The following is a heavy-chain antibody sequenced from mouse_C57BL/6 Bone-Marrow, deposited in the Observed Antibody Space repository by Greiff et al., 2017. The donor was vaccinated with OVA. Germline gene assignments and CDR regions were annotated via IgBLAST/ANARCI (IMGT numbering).Heavy chain of an antibody. Sequence: VHVKQSVAELVRPGASVKLSCTASGFTIKNTYMHWVKQRPEQGLEWIGRIDPANGNTKYAPKFQGKATITADTSSNTAYLQLSSLTSEDTANYYCARSGEAYWGRGTLVTVSA. CDR2: IDPANGNT. CDR3: ARSGEAY. D-gene: IGHD3-1*01. V-gene: IGHV14-3*01. CDR1: GFTIKNTY. J-gene: IGHJ3*01.